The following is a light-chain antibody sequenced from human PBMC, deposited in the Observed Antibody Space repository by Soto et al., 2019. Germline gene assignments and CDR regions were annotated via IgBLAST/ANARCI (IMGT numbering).Light chain of an antibody. V-gene: IGKV3-11*01. CDR1: QSVRNY. CDR3: QQRSNSPPWT. Sequence: EIVLTQSPATVSVSPGEGATLSCRASQSVRNYLAWYQQKPGQAPRLLIFDASNRATGIPSRFSGSGSGTYFTLTISSLEPEDFAVYYCQQRSNSPPWTFGPGTRVDL. CDR2: DAS. J-gene: IGKJ3*01.